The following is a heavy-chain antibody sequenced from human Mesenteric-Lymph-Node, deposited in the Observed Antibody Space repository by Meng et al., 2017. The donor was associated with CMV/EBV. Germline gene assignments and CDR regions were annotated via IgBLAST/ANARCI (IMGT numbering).Heavy chain of an antibody. CDR1: GYTFTSYD. CDR2: MNPNSGNT. J-gene: IGHJ4*02. D-gene: IGHD6-19*01. Sequence: ASVKVSCKASGYTFTSYDINWVRQATGQGLEWMGWMNPNSGNTGYAQKFQGRVTITRNTSISTAYMELSSLRSEDTAVYYCARARRYSSGWDMDYWGQGTLVTVSS. V-gene: IGHV1-8*03. CDR3: ARARRYSSGWDMDY.